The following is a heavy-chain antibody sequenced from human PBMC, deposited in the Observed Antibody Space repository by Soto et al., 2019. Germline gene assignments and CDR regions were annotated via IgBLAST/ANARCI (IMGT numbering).Heavy chain of an antibody. J-gene: IGHJ6*02. D-gene: IGHD3-22*01. CDR3: ARFYYDSSGYLPSPYYYYYGMDV. CDR1: GFTFGSYW. V-gene: IGHV3-7*04. Sequence: GGSLRLSCAASGFTFGSYWMSWVRQAPGKGLEWVANIKQDGSEKYYVDSVKGRFTISRDNAKNSLYLQMNSLRAEDTAVYYCARFYYDSSGYLPSPYYYYYGMDVWGQGT. CDR2: IKQDGSEK.